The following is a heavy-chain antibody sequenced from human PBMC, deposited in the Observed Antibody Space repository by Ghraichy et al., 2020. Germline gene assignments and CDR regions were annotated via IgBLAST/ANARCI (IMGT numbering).Heavy chain of an antibody. V-gene: IGHV1-69*13. D-gene: IGHD2-15*01. Sequence: SVKGSCKASGGTFSSYAISWVRQAPGQGLEWMGGIIPIFGTANYAQKFQGRVTITADESTSTAYMELSSLRSEDTAVYYCARGRGTLGYCSGGSCYGNYYYGMDVWGQGTTVTVSS. CDR2: IIPIFGTA. CDR1: GGTFSSYA. CDR3: ARGRGTLGYCSGGSCYGNYYYGMDV. J-gene: IGHJ6*02.